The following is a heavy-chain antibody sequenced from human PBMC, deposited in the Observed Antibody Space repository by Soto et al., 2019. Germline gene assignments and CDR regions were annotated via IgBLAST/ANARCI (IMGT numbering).Heavy chain of an antibody. CDR2: IHYTGST. D-gene: IGHD2-15*01. Sequence: SETLSLTCTFSVGSISSRVYYCSWIRQHPWKGLEWIVYIHYTGSTYYNPSLKSRVTMSVDTSKKQFSLKLSSVTAADTAVYYCARYDCSGGSCYYVYFESLGQGTLVNVSS. V-gene: IGHV4-31*03. CDR1: VGSISSRVYY. CDR3: ARYDCSGGSCYYVYFES. J-gene: IGHJ4*02.